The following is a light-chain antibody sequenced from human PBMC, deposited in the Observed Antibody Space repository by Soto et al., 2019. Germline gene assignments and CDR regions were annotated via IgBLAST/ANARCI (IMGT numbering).Light chain of an antibody. CDR3: QQRSSRRPVIT. CDR1: QTFSSH. V-gene: IGKV3-11*01. Sequence: EIVLTQSPATLSLSPGERATLSCRASQTFSSHLAWYQQKPGQAPRLLIYDASKRATGIPARFSGRGSGTDFPLTISTLEPEDFAVYYCQQRSSRRPVITCGQGPRLEIK. CDR2: DAS. J-gene: IGKJ5*01.